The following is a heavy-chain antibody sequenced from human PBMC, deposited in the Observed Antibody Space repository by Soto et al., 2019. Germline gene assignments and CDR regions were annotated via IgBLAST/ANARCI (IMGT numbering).Heavy chain of an antibody. CDR1: SGSISSGGYY. Sequence: SETLSLTCTVSSGSISSGGYYWSWIRQHPGKGLEWIGYIYYGGSTYYNPSLKSRVTISVDTSKNQFSLKLNSVTAADTAVYYCARVGYCSGGSCYGYYYYYGMDVWGQGTTVTVSS. V-gene: IGHV4-31*03. CDR3: ARVGYCSGGSCYGYYYYYGMDV. CDR2: IYYGGST. J-gene: IGHJ6*02. D-gene: IGHD2-15*01.